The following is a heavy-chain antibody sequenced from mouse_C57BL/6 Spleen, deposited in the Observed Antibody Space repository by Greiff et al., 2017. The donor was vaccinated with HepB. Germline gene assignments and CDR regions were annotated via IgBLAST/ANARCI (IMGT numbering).Heavy chain of an antibody. CDR2: ISNGGGST. J-gene: IGHJ1*03. D-gene: IGHD1-1*01. CDR3: AREGGSSYGYFDV. CDR1: GFTFSDYY. V-gene: IGHV5-12*01. Sequence: DVKLVESGGGLVQPGGSLKLSCAASGFTFSDYYMYWVRQTPEKRLEWVAYISNGGGSTYYPDTVKGRFTISRDNAKNTLYLQMSRLKSENTAMYYCAREGGSSYGYFDVWGTGTTVTVSS.